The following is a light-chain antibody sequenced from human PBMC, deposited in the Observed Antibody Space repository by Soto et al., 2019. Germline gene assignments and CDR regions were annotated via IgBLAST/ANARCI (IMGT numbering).Light chain of an antibody. CDR2: DAY. CDR1: QSVFSY. V-gene: IGKV3-11*01. J-gene: IGKJ4*01. CDR3: QQYGSSPPLT. Sequence: EVVLTQSPATLSLSPGDRATLSCRASQSVFSYLAWYQHKPGQAPRLLLYDAYRRATGVPARFSGSGSGTDFTLTISSLEPEDFAVYYCQQYGSSPPLTFGGGTKVDIK.